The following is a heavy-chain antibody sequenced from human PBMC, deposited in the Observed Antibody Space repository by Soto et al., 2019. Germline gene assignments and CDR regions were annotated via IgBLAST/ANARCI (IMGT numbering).Heavy chain of an antibody. Sequence: TSETLSLTCTVSGGSISSSSYYWGWIRQPPGKGLEWIGSIYYSGSTYYNPSLKSRVTISVDTSKNQFSLKLSSVTAADTAVYYCARHTDNRVGANYYYGMDVWGQGTTVTVSS. V-gene: IGHV4-39*01. D-gene: IGHD1-26*01. CDR1: GGSISSSSYY. CDR3: ARHTDNRVGANYYYGMDV. J-gene: IGHJ6*02. CDR2: IYYSGST.